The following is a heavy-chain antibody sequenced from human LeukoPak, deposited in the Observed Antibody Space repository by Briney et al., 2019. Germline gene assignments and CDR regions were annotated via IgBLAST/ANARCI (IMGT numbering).Heavy chain of an antibody. CDR1: GFTFSNYA. CDR2: IRSRGDGGTT. V-gene: IGHV3-15*01. D-gene: IGHD2-15*01. J-gene: IGHJ4*02. Sequence: PGGSLRLSCAASGFTFSNYAMSWVRQAPGKGLEWVGRIRSRGDGGTTDFAAPVKGRFTISRDDSKNTLYLQMNSLTSEDTAVYYSTQGSGQYFDYWGQGTLVTVSS. CDR3: TQGSGQYFDY.